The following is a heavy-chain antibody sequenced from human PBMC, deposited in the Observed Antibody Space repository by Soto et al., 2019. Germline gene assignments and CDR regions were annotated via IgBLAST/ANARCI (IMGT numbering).Heavy chain of an antibody. V-gene: IGHV1-69*02. CDR3: ARDIVVEVAASHAYHYGLDV. CDR1: GGTFSSYT. D-gene: IGHD2-15*01. J-gene: IGHJ6*02. CDR2: FIPILGIA. Sequence: SVKVSCKASGGTFSSYTISWVRQAPGQGLEWVGRFIPILGIATYAQKFQGRVTITADKSTSTVSMELSSLRSEDTAVYYCARDIVVEVAASHAYHYGLDVWGQGTTVTVSS.